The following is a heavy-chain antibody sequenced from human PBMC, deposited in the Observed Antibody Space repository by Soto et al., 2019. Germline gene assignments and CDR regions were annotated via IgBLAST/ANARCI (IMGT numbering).Heavy chain of an antibody. D-gene: IGHD2-2*01. Sequence: PSETLSLTCTVSGGSISRYYWNWIRQPPGKGLEWIGFVYYSGSTSYYPSLKSRVTISIDTSKNQFSLKLSSVTAADTAVYYCARGGARYCSSTSCLIDYWGQGTLVTVSS. CDR1: GGSISRYY. CDR2: VYYSGST. V-gene: IGHV4-59*12. J-gene: IGHJ4*02. CDR3: ARGGARYCSSTSCLIDY.